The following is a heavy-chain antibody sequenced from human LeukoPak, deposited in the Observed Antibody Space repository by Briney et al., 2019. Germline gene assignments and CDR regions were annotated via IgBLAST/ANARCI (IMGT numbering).Heavy chain of an antibody. Sequence: GRSLRLSCAASGFTFSSYGMHWVRQAPGEGLEWVAVIWYDGSNKYYADSVKGRFTISRDNSKNTLYLQMNSLRAEDTAVYYCAREEGDPSSGWYQNWFDPWGQGTLVTVSS. CDR2: IWYDGSNK. CDR3: AREEGDPSSGWYQNWFDP. V-gene: IGHV3-33*01. J-gene: IGHJ5*02. CDR1: GFTFSSYG. D-gene: IGHD6-19*01.